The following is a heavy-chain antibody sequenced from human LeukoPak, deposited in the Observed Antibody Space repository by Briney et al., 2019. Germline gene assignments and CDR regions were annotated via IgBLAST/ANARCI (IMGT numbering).Heavy chain of an antibody. V-gene: IGHV3-23*01. CDR2: ISGSGGST. D-gene: IGHD6-13*01. Sequence: GGSLRLSCAASGFTFSSYAMSWVRQAPGKGPEWVSAISGSGGSTYYADSVKGRFTISRDNSKNTLYLQMNSLRAEDTAVYYCARVPAAAGYYYYMDVWGKGTTVTVSS. J-gene: IGHJ6*03. CDR1: GFTFSSYA. CDR3: ARVPAAAGYYYYMDV.